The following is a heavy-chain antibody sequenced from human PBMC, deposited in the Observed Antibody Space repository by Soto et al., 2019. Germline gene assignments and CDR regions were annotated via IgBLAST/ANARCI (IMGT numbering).Heavy chain of an antibody. V-gene: IGHV3-48*02. CDR1: EFTFSSNS. CDR2: ISSSSTI. Sequence: PGGSLRLSCAASEFTFSSNSMNWVRQGPGKALEWVSYISSSSTIYYADSVKGRFTISRDNAKNSLYLQMNSLRDEETAVYYCARCLECYYYGMDVWGQGTTVTVTS. D-gene: IGHD3-3*01. CDR3: ARCLECYYYGMDV. J-gene: IGHJ6*02.